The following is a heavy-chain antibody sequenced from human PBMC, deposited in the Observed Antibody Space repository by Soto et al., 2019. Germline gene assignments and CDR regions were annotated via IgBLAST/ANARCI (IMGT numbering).Heavy chain of an antibody. CDR1: GYTFTGYY. J-gene: IGHJ6*02. V-gene: IGHV1-2*02. CDR2: INPNSGGT. CDR3: ARDKPVEWLSSYYYYYGMDV. Sequence: ASVKVSCKASGYTFTGYYMHWVRQAPGQGLEWIGWINPNSGGTNYAQKFQGRVTMTRDTSISTAYMELSRLRSDDTAVYYCARDKPVEWLSSYYYYYGMDVWGQGTTVTVSS. D-gene: IGHD3-3*01.